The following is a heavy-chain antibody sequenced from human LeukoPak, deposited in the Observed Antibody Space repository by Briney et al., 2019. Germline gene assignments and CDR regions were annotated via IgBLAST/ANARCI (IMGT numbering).Heavy chain of an antibody. Sequence: ASVKVSCKASGYTFTSYYMHWVRQAPGQGLEWKGIINPSGGSTSYAQKFQGRGTMTRDTSTSTVYMELRSLRSEDTAVYYCASRAYCSGGSCYSGFDIWGQGTMVTVSS. CDR1: GYTFTSYY. CDR2: INPSGGST. V-gene: IGHV1-46*01. D-gene: IGHD2-15*01. CDR3: ASRAYCSGGSCYSGFDI. J-gene: IGHJ3*02.